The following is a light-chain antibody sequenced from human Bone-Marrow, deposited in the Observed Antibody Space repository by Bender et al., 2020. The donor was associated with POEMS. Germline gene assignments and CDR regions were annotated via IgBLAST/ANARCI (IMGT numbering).Light chain of an antibody. J-gene: IGLJ2*01. CDR3: QSYDSKLSNVV. CDR1: SGDIGDNDY. CDR2: DVT. Sequence: QSALTQPRSVSGSPGQSVTISCTGSSGDIGDNDYVSWYQRHPGKAPKLMIHDVTERPSGVPDRFSGSKSGTSASLAITGLQADDEADYYCQSYDSKLSNVVFGGGTKLTVL. V-gene: IGLV2-11*01.